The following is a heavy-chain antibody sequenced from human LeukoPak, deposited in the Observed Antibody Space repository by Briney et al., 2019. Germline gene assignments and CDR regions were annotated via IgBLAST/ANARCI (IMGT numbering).Heavy chain of an antibody. V-gene: IGHV3-7*01. Sequence: GGSLRLSRTASGFVFSDYWMSWVRQAPGKGLEWLANINQDGSQTSHVDSVRGRFTVSRDNAKNSLYLQMNSLRVDDTAVYYCARDSTPRYSGYDWVFWGRGTLVTVSS. D-gene: IGHD5-12*01. CDR2: INQDGSQT. CDR3: ARDSTPRYSGYDWVF. CDR1: GFVFSDYW. J-gene: IGHJ4*02.